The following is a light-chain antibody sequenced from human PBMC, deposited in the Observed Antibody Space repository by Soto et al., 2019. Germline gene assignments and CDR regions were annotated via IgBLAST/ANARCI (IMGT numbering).Light chain of an antibody. Sequence: DIQMTQSPSSLSASVGDRVTITCRASQAIYNYLAWYQQKPGKVPTLLTSAASTLQSGVPSRFSGSGSGTDFTLTISSLQPEDVATYYCQKFSAVPTFGRGTKVEI. J-gene: IGKJ4*01. V-gene: IGKV1-27*01. CDR1: QAIYNY. CDR2: AAS. CDR3: QKFSAVPT.